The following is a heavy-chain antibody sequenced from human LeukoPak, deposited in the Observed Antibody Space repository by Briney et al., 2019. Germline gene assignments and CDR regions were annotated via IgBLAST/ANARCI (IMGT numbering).Heavy chain of an antibody. V-gene: IGHV3-7*02. D-gene: IGHD2-21*01. CDR1: GFTFSIYW. CDR2: IKEDEGEI. J-gene: IGHJ3*02. Sequence: PGRSLRLSCAASGFTFSIYWMSWVRQAPGKGLEWVASIKEDEGEIHYVDSVKGRFTISRDNAKNSLYLQMNSLRAEDTAVYYCETYSAFDIWGHGTMVTVSS. CDR3: ETYSAFDI.